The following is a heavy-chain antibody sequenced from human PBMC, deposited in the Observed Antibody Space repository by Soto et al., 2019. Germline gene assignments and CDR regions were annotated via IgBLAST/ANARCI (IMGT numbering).Heavy chain of an antibody. J-gene: IGHJ6*02. CDR2: IYYSGST. CDR1: GGSISSGDYY. V-gene: IGHV4-30-4*01. D-gene: IGHD5-12*01. CDR3: ASGEGYSDDDSNPVQCYFGMDV. Sequence: SETLSLTCTVSGGSISSGDYYWSWIRQPPGKGLEWIGYIYYSGSTYYNPSLKSRVTISVDTSKNQFSLKLSSVTAADTAVYYCASGEGYSDDDSNPVQCYFGMDVWGQGTTVTVSS.